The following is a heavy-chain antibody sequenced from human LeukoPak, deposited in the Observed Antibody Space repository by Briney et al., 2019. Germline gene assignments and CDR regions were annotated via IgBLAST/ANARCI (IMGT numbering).Heavy chain of an antibody. CDR2: IFYSGTT. Sequence: SETLSLTCTVSGGSVSSTTYYWGWIRQPPGKGLEWIVSIFYSGTTYYNPSLKSRVTISVDTSKNQFSLNLSSVTAADTAVYYCATLADITIFGDTFDFWGQGTLVTVSS. J-gene: IGHJ4*02. CDR3: ATLADITIFGDTFDF. CDR1: GGSVSSTTYY. V-gene: IGHV4-39*01. D-gene: IGHD3-3*01.